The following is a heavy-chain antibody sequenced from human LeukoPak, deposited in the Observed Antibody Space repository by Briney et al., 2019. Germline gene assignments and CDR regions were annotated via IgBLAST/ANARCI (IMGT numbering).Heavy chain of an antibody. V-gene: IGHV3-7*01. CDR2: INQDGSEK. D-gene: IGHD2-2*01. J-gene: IGHJ5*02. CDR3: ARGYCSSTTCYKSWFDP. CDR1: GFTISSYW. Sequence: PAGSLRFSCAASGFTISSYWMSWVRQAPGKGLEWVANINQDGSEKDYVDSVKGRFTISRDNAKNSLYLQMISLRAEDTAVYYCARGYCSSTTCYKSWFDPWGQGTLVTVSS.